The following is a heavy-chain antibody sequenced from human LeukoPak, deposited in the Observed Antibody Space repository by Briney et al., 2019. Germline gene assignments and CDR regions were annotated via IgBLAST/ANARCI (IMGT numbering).Heavy chain of an antibody. D-gene: IGHD1-1*01. Sequence: SETLSLTCTVSGGSISSSSYYWGWIRQPPGKGLEWIGSIYYSGSTYYNPSLKSRVTISVDTSKNQFSLKLSSVTAADTAVYYCAKAGTTGIHHWFDPWGQGNLVTVSS. V-gene: IGHV4-39*01. J-gene: IGHJ5*02. CDR1: GGSISSSSYY. CDR2: IYYSGST. CDR3: AKAGTTGIHHWFDP.